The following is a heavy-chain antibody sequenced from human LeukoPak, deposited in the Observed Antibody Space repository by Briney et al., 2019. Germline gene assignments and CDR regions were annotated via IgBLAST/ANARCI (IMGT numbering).Heavy chain of an antibody. D-gene: IGHD6-13*01. Sequence: PSETLSLTCTVSGGSISSSSYYWGWIRQPPGKGLEWIGSIYYSGSTYYNPSLKSRVTISVDTSKNQFSPKLSSVTAADTAVYYCARDSGQQLALRNWFDPWGQGTLVTVSS. J-gene: IGHJ5*02. CDR2: IYYSGST. CDR1: GGSISSSSYY. CDR3: ARDSGQQLALRNWFDP. V-gene: IGHV4-39*07.